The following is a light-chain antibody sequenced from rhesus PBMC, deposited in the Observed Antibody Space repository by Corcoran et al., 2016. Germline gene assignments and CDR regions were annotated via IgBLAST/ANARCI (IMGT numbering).Light chain of an antibody. CDR1: QSISSW. J-gene: IGKJ1*01. Sequence: DIQMTQSPSSLSASVGDTVTITFRASQSISSWLDWYQQKPGKAPKLLIYNASSLQSGVPSRVSGSGSGTDCTLTISSLQPEDFATYYCLQFSSSPWTFGQGTKVEIK. CDR2: NAS. V-gene: IGKV1-22*01. CDR3: LQFSSSPWT.